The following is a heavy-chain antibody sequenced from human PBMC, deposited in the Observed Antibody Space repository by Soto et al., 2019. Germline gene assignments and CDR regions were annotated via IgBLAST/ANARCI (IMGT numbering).Heavy chain of an antibody. CDR1: GGSISSGGYS. V-gene: IGHV4-30-2*01. Sequence: QLQLQESGSGLVKPSQTLSLTCAVSGGSISSGGYSWSWIRQPPGKGLEWMGYMYHSASTYYNPSRKSRVTISIARTTNQFYLKLSSVTAADTAVHYCARVPDYWGQGILVTVSS. D-gene: IGHD2-2*01. J-gene: IGHJ4*02. CDR2: MYHSAST. CDR3: ARVPDY.